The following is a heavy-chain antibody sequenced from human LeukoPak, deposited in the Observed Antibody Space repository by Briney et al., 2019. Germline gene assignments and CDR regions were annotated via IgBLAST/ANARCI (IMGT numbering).Heavy chain of an antibody. J-gene: IGHJ4*02. CDR1: GFTFSSYA. Sequence: GGSLRLSCAASGFTFSSYAMSWVRQAPGKGLEWVSAISGSGGSTYYADSVKGRFTISRDNSKNTLYLQMNSLRAEDTAVYYCARIHTGTGYYFDYWGQGTLVTVSS. CDR3: ARIHTGTGYYFDY. D-gene: IGHD3-10*01. V-gene: IGHV3-23*01. CDR2: ISGSGGST.